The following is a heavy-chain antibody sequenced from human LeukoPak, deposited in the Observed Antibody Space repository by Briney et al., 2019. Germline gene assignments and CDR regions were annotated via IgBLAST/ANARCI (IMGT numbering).Heavy chain of an antibody. CDR1: AYTFTICG. V-gene: IGHV1-18*01. CDR3: ARDGYYDILTGYDIFDY. Sequence: ASVKVSCKASAYTFTICGISWDRHGPGQGLELMGWTSVYNGNTSYAQKVQGRVTMTTDTSTSTSYMELRSLRSDDTAVYYGARDGYYDILTGYDIFDYWGQGTLVTVSS. CDR2: TSVYNGNT. J-gene: IGHJ4*02. D-gene: IGHD3-9*01.